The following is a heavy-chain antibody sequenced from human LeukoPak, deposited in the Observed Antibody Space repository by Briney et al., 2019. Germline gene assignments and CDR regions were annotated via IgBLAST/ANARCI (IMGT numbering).Heavy chain of an antibody. D-gene: IGHD6-13*01. CDR3: VRLVGNSWLDY. CDR2: TYYRSQWYN. V-gene: IGHV6-1*01. Sequence: SQTLSLTCAISGDDVSTNKATWKWIRQSPSRGLEWLGRTYYRSQWYNDYAVSVKSRITITPDTSTNQFSLHLNSVTPDDTAVYYCVRLVGNSWLDYWGQGTLVTVSS. CDR1: GDDVSTNKAT. J-gene: IGHJ4*02.